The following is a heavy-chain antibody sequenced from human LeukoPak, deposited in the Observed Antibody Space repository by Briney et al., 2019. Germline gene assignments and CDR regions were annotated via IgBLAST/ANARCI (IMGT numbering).Heavy chain of an antibody. D-gene: IGHD2-15*01. J-gene: IGHJ3*02. Sequence: SETLSLTCTVSGDSINNYYWSWIRQPAGKGLEWIGRIYTRGSTNYNPSLKSRVTMSVDTSKNQFSLKLGSVTAADTAVYYCARGRYCSADICSGGDAFDIWGQGTMVSVSS. CDR3: ARGRYCSADICSGGDAFDI. CDR1: GDSINNYY. CDR2: IYTRGST. V-gene: IGHV4-4*07.